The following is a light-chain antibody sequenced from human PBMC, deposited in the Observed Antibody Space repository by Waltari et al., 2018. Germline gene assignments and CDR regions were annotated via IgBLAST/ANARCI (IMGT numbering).Light chain of an antibody. V-gene: IGLV1-40*01. CDR3: QSYDSSLSAYV. CDR2: VNN. Sequence: QPVLTQPPSVSGAPGQRVTISCTGSSSNLGANYDVHWYPQLPGTAPNLLIYVNNNRPSGVPDRFSGSTSGTSASLAITGLQAEDEADYYCQSYDSSLSAYVFGAGTKVTVL. J-gene: IGLJ1*01. CDR1: SSNLGANYD.